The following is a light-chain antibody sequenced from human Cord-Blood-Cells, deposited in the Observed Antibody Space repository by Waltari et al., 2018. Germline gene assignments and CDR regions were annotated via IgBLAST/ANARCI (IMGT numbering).Light chain of an antibody. CDR2: GKN. Sequence: SSELTQDPAVSVDLGQTVRITCHGDSLRSYYASWYQQKPGQAPVLVIYGKNNRPSGTPDRFSGSSSGNTASLTITGAQAEDEADYYCNSRDSSGNHVVFGGGTKLTVL. CDR1: SLRSYY. CDR3: NSRDSSGNHVV. V-gene: IGLV3-19*01. J-gene: IGLJ2*01.